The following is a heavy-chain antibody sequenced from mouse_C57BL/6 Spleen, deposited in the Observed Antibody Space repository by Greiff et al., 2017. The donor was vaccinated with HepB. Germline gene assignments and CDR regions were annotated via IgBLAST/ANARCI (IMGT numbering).Heavy chain of an antibody. J-gene: IGHJ4*01. Sequence: EVKLVESGGGLVQPGGSLKLSCAASGFTFSDYYMYWVRQTPEKRLEWVAYISNGGGSTYYPDTVKGRFTISRDNAKNTLYLQMSRLKSEDTAMYYWARHWALDYAMDYWGQGTSVTVSS. V-gene: IGHV5-12*01. CDR1: GFTFSDYY. CDR2: ISNGGGST. CDR3: ARHWALDYAMDY. D-gene: IGHD3-1*01.